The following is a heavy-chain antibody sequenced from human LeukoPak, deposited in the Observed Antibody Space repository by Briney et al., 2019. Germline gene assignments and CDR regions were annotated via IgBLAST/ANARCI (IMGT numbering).Heavy chain of an antibody. V-gene: IGHV4-61*01. CDR3: ARDWMSRPFYSFASGSSRGHFDL. CDR1: GGSVSSGSYY. Sequence: SETLSLTCSVSGGSVSSGSYYWSWIRQSPGQGLEWVGYVYYSGSTTYNPSLKSRVTISVDTSKNQFSLKLNSVAATDTAVYYCARDWMSRPFYSFASGSSRGHFDLWGRGTLVTVSS. J-gene: IGHJ2*01. CDR2: VYYSGST. D-gene: IGHD3-10*01.